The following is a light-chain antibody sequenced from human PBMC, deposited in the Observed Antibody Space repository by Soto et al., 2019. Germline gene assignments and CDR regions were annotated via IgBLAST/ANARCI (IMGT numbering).Light chain of an antibody. J-gene: IGLJ2*01. CDR3: QSYDSSLSAWVV. Sequence: QSVLTQPPSVSGAPGQRVTISCTGSSSNIGAGYDVHWYQQLPGTAPKLLIYGNSNRPSGVPDRFSGSKSGTSASLAITGLQVEDEADYYCQSYDSSLSAWVVAGGGTKLTVL. CDR2: GNS. CDR1: SSNIGAGYD. V-gene: IGLV1-40*01.